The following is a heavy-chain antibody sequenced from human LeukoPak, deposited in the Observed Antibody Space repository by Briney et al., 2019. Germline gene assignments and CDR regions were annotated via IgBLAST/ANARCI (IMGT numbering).Heavy chain of an antibody. CDR2: ISSSSSYI. CDR1: GFTFSPYS. J-gene: IGHJ3*02. CDR3: ARGVMSPAFDI. V-gene: IGHV3-21*01. Sequence: GGSLRLSCAASGFTFSPYSMNWVRQAPGKGLEWVSSISSSSSYIYYADSVKGRFTISRDNAKNSLYLQMNSLRAEDTAVYYCARGVMSPAFDIWGQGTMVTVSS.